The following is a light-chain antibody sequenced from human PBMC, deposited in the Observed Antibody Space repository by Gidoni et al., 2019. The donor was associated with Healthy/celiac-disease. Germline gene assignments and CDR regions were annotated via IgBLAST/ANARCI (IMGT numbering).Light chain of an antibody. J-gene: IGKJ1*01. CDR3: QQSYSTPLT. V-gene: IGKV1-39*01. Sequence: PSSLSASVGDRVNLTCRASQRISSYLNLYQQKPGKAPKPLIYAASRLQSGVPSRFRGSGSGTDFTLTMRSLQPEDFATYYCQQSYSTPLTFGPGTKVEIK. CDR1: QRISSY. CDR2: AAS.